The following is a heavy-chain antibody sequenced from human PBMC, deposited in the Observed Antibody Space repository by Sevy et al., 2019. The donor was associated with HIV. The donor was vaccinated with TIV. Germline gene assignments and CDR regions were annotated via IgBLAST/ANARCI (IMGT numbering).Heavy chain of an antibody. D-gene: IGHD3-10*01. Sequence: GGSLRLSCAASQFTFRDYTMNWVRQTPGKGLEWISYISSGSSYIRYADSVKGRFTISRDNAENSLYRQMNRLRAEDTGVYFCARDRDYYGSGTYDYWGQGTLVTVSS. V-gene: IGHV3-21*06. J-gene: IGHJ4*02. CDR3: ARDRDYYGSGTYDY. CDR1: QFTFRDYT. CDR2: ISSGSSYI.